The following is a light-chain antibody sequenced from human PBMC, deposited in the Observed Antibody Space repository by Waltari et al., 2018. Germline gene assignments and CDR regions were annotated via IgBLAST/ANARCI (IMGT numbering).Light chain of an antibody. V-gene: IGKV1-12*01. J-gene: IGKJ4*01. CDR1: QVIGVW. Sequence: DIQMTQSPPSVSASVGVRVTISWRARQVIGVWLVWYQQKPGKAPKALVSIASSLQSGVPSRFSVSGSGTNFSLTISDLHPEDFATYDCQQADKFPVTFGGGTKLEIK. CDR3: QQADKFPVT. CDR2: IAS.